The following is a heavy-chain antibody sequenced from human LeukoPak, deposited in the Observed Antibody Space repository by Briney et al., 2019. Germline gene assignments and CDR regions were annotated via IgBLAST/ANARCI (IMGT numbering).Heavy chain of an antibody. CDR3: ARVIRGYFDY. Sequence: ASVKVSCKASNYTFTSYGLSWVRQAPGQGLEWMGWIGAYNGNTNYAQKLQGRVTMTTDTSTSTAYMELRSLRSDDTAVYYCARVIRGYFDYWGQGTLVTVSS. V-gene: IGHV1-18*01. J-gene: IGHJ4*02. CDR1: NYTFTSYG. D-gene: IGHD2/OR15-2a*01. CDR2: IGAYNGNT.